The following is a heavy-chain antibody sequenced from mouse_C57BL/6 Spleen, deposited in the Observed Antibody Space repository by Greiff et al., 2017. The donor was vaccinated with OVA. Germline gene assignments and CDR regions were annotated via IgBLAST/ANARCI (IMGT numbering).Heavy chain of an antibody. D-gene: IGHD1-1*01. V-gene: IGHV1-69*01. J-gene: IGHJ2*01. CDR2: IDPSDSYT. CDR1: GYTFTSYW. Sequence: QVQLQQPGAELVMPGASVKLSCKASGYTFTSYWMHWVKQRPGQGLEWIGEIDPSDSYTNYNQKFKGKSTLTVDKSSSTAYMQLSSLTSEDSAVYYCARSEDGSSLYWGQGTTLTVSS. CDR3: ARSEDGSSLY.